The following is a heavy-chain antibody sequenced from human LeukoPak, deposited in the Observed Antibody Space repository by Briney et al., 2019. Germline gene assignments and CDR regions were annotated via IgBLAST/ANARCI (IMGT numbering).Heavy chain of an antibody. CDR3: ASWDDFWSGYYRDAFDI. CDR2: INPNSGGT. J-gene: IGHJ3*02. CDR1: GYTFTGYY. D-gene: IGHD3-3*01. Sequence: VASVKVSCKASGYTFTGYYMHWVRQAPGQGPEWMGWINPNSGGTNYAQKFQGRVTMTRDTSISTAYMELSRLRSDDTAVYYCASWDDFWSGYYRDAFDIWGQGTMVTVSS. V-gene: IGHV1-2*02.